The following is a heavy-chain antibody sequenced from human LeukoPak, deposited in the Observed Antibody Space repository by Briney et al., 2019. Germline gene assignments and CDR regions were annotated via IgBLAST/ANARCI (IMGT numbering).Heavy chain of an antibody. V-gene: IGHV3-74*01. CDR2: ITSDGSGT. D-gene: IGHD2-2*01. Sequence: GGSLSLSCAASGFTFNNYFMHWVRQAPARGLVWVSRITSDGSGTNYADSVKGRFTISRDNAKNTLYLQMNSLRVEDTAVYYCVNLGYCTTSSCQPWGQGTLVTVSS. J-gene: IGHJ4*02. CDR3: VNLGYCTTSSCQP. CDR1: GFTFNNYF.